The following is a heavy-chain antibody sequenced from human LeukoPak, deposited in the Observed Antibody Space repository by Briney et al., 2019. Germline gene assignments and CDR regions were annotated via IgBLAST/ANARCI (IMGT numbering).Heavy chain of an antibody. V-gene: IGHV4-59*01. J-gene: IGHJ4*02. Sequence: PSETLSLTGTVSGGSLNKYYWNWIRQPPGGGLEWIGYIYPSGDTVYTPSLASRVTMSVDTSKNQFSLKVNSVTAAGTAVYYCTRGEIVGLVGGNYFDYWGQGALVTVSS. CDR2: IYPSGDT. CDR3: TRGEIVGLVGGNYFDY. CDR1: GGSLNKYY. D-gene: IGHD3-22*01.